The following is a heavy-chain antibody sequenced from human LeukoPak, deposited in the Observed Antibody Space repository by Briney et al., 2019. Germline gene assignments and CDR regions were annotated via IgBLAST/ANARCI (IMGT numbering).Heavy chain of an antibody. D-gene: IGHD3-10*01. Sequence: ASVKVSCKASGGTFSSYAISWVRQAPGQGLEWMGRIIPLFGTANYAQKFQGRVTITTDESTSTAYMELSSLRSEDTAVYYCAPAPITMVRGVITSDAFDIWGQGTMVAVSS. CDR2: IIPLFGTA. CDR1: GGTFSSYA. V-gene: IGHV1-69*05. CDR3: APAPITMVRGVITSDAFDI. J-gene: IGHJ3*02.